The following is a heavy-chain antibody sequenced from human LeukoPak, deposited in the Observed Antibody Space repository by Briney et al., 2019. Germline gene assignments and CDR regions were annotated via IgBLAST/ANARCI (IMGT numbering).Heavy chain of an antibody. D-gene: IGHD2-21*01. CDR1: GFTVSNNY. Sequence: GGSLRLSCAASGFTVSNNYMSWVRRAAGKGLEWVALIYSGGSTYYADSVKGRFTISRDNSKNTLHLQMDSLRAEDTAVYYCVRNSGELGAWGQGTLVTVSS. V-gene: IGHV3-53*01. CDR2: IYSGGST. J-gene: IGHJ5*02. CDR3: VRNSGELGA.